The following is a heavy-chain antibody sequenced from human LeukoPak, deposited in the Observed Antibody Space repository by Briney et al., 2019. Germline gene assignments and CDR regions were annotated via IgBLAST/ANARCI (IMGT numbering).Heavy chain of an antibody. CDR2: INYSGST. J-gene: IGHJ4*02. V-gene: IGHV4-34*01. Sequence: SETLSLTCAVYGGSFSGFYWSWVRQSPGKGLEWIGEINYSGSTNYNPSLKSRVTISVDTSKNQFSLKLSSVTAADTAVYYCVREGVGETDYWGQGTLVTVSS. CDR1: GGSFSGFY. D-gene: IGHD3-3*01. CDR3: VREGVGETDY.